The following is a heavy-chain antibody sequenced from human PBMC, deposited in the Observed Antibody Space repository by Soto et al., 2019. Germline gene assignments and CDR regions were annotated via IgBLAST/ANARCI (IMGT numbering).Heavy chain of an antibody. CDR1: GDSISS. CDR2: LSSDGRKK. Sequence: LSLTCSVSGDSISSSTYCWGWIRQAPGKGLEWVGLLSSDGRKKYYADSLKGRFTISRDNSENTLSLQMNSLTPEDTAVYYCANDWREYDSNALDAFDICGQGTMVTVSS. D-gene: IGHD3-22*01. V-gene: IGHV3-30*18. J-gene: IGHJ3*02. CDR3: ANDWREYDSNALDAFDI.